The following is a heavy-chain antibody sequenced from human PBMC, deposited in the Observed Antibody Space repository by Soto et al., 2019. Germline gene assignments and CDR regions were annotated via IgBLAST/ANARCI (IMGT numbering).Heavy chain of an antibody. Sequence: SETLSLTCTVSGGSVRDGSYYWAWLRQPPGKGLEWVGHIYHSGSTIYNPSLKSRVTVSIDTSKSQFSLNLNSMTAADTAVYYCAGYNWNYYFDPWGQGTLVTVSS. CDR1: GGSVRDGSYY. CDR3: AGYNWNYYFDP. J-gene: IGHJ5*02. D-gene: IGHD1-7*01. V-gene: IGHV4-61*01. CDR2: IYHSGST.